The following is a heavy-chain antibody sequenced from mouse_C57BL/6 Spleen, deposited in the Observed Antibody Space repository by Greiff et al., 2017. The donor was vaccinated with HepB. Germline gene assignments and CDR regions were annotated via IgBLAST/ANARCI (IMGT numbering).Heavy chain of an antibody. CDR3: ARHYGSSYWYVDG. D-gene: IGHD1-1*01. CDR1: GYTFTDYY. J-gene: IGHJ1*03. Sequence: EVQLQQSGPELVKPGASVKISCTASGYTFTDYYMNWVQQSHGKSLEWIGDINPNNGGTSYNQKFKGKATLTVDKSSSTAYLELRILTSEDSAVYYCARHYGSSYWYVDGGGTGTTVTVSS. V-gene: IGHV1-26*01. CDR2: INPNNGGT.